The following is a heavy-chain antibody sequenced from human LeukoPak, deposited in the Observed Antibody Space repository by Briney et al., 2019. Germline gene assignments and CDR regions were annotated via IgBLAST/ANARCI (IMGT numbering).Heavy chain of an antibody. D-gene: IGHD2-15*01. CDR2: ISGSGGST. J-gene: IGHJ4*02. Sequence: AGGSLRLSCAASGFTFSDYYMSWVRQAPGKGLEWVSGISGSGGSTYNADSMKGRFTISRDNSKNTLYLQMNSLRAEDTAVYYCAKDLIEVAAPFDYWGQGTLVTVSS. CDR3: AKDLIEVAAPFDY. V-gene: IGHV3-23*01. CDR1: GFTFSDYY.